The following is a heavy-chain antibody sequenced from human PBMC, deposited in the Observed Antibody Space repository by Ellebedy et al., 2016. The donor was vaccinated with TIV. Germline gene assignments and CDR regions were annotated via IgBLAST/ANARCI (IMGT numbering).Heavy chain of an antibody. CDR2: IYSGGGT. D-gene: IGHD5-24*01. J-gene: IGHJ4*02. CDR1: GFIVSSNY. CDR3: ARATSGFDY. Sequence: GESLKISCAASGFIVSSNYMSWVRQAPGKGLEWVSIIYSGGGTYYADSVKGRFTISRDNSKNTLYLQMNSLRVEDTAVYYCARATSGFDYWGQGALVTVSS. V-gene: IGHV3-66*01.